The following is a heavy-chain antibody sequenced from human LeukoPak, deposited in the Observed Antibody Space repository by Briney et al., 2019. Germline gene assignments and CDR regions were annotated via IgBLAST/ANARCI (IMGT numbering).Heavy chain of an antibody. D-gene: IGHD3-22*01. Sequence: PGGSLRLSCAASGFTFSSYAMSWVRQAPGKGLEWVSSITTVGGSTYYADSVKGRFTISRDNSKNTLYLQINSLRVEDTAVYFCAKGGYYDNSGYPSNWFDPWGRGTLVTVSP. J-gene: IGHJ5*02. CDR1: GFTFSSYA. V-gene: IGHV3-23*01. CDR2: ITTVGGST. CDR3: AKGGYYDNSGYPSNWFDP.